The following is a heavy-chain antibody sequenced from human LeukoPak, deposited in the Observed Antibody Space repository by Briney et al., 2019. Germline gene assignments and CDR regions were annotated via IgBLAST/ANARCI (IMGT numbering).Heavy chain of an antibody. CDR1: GFTFSSYS. CDR2: TSSSSYI. D-gene: IGHD6-13*01. V-gene: IGHV3-21*01. J-gene: IGHJ2*01. Sequence: GGSLRLSCAASGFTFSSYSMNWVRQAPGKGLEWVSSTSSSSYIYYADSVKGRFTISRDNAKNSLYLQMNSLRAEDTAVYYCARGEAAAWYFDLWGRGTLVTVSS. CDR3: ARGEAAAWYFDL.